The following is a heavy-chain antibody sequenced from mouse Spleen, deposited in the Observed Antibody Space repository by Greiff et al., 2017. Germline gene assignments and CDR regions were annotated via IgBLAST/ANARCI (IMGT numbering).Heavy chain of an antibody. D-gene: IGHD2-1*01. CDR2: INPSNGRT. CDR1: GYTFTSYW. J-gene: IGHJ1*01. CDR3: ARDGNYEEWCFDV. V-gene: IGHV1S81*02. Sequence: QVQLQQSGAELVKPGASVKLSCKASGYTFTSYWMHWVKQRPGQGLEWIGEINPSNGRTNYNEKFKSKATLTVDKSSSTAYMQLSSLTSEDSAVYYCARDGNYEEWCFDVWGAGTTVTVSS.